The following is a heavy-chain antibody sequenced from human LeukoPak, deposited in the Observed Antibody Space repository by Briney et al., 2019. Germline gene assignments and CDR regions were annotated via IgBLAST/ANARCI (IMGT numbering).Heavy chain of an antibody. J-gene: IGHJ5*02. D-gene: IGHD3-3*01. Sequence: ASVKVSCKASGYTLSGYYMHWVRQAPGQGLEWMGWINPNSGGTNYAQKFQGRVTMTRDTSISTAYMELSRLRSDDTAVYYCARVAGYDFWSGYKNWFDPWGQGTLVTVSS. V-gene: IGHV1-2*02. CDR1: GYTLSGYY. CDR2: INPNSGGT. CDR3: ARVAGYDFWSGYKNWFDP.